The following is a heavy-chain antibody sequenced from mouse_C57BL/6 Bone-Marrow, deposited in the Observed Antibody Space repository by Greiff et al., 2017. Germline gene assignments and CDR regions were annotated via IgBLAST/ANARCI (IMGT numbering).Heavy chain of an antibody. V-gene: IGHV1-7*01. Sequence: QVQLQQSGAELVKPGASVKLSCKASGYTFTSYWMHWVKQRPGQGLEWIGYIDPTSGYTKYNQKFKDKATLTADTSSSTAYMQLSGLTYEDSAVYYCSKGSTDFDYWGQGTTLTVSS. CDR3: SKGSTDFDY. J-gene: IGHJ2*01. D-gene: IGHD1-1*01. CDR1: GYTFTSYW. CDR2: IDPTSGYT.